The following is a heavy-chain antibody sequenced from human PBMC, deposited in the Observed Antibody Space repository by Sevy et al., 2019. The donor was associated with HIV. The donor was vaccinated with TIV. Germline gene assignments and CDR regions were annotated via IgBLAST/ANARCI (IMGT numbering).Heavy chain of an antibody. J-gene: IGHJ4*02. V-gene: IGHV4-61*01. CDR2: IYYSGST. Sequence: SETLSLSCTVSGGSVSSGSYYWSWIRQPPGKGLDWIGYIYYSGSTNYNPSLKSRVTISVDTSKNQFSLKLSSVTAADTAVYYCARASCSMLFDYWGQGTLVTVSS. D-gene: IGHD2-15*01. CDR3: ARASCSMLFDY. CDR1: GGSVSSGSYY.